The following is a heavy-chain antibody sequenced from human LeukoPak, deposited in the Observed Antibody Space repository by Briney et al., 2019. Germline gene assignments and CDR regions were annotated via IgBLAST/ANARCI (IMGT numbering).Heavy chain of an antibody. CDR2: ISSSSSYI. CDR1: GFTFSSYS. D-gene: IGHD3-22*01. V-gene: IGHV3-21*01. J-gene: IGHJ3*02. CDR3: ARDMTILYYDSSGYYPDAFDI. Sequence: PGGSLRLSCAASGFTFSSYSMNWVRQAPGKGLEWVSSISSSSSYIYYADSVKGRFTISRDNAKNSLYLQMNSLRAEDTAVYYCARDMTILYYDSSGYYPDAFDIWGQGTMVTVSS.